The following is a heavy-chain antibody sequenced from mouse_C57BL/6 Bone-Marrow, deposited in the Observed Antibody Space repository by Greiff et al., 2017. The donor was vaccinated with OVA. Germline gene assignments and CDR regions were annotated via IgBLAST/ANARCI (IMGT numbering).Heavy chain of an antibody. Sequence: QVQLKQPGAELVKPGASVKMSCKASGYTFPSYWITWVKQRPGQGLEWIGDIYPGSGSTNYNEKFKSKATLTVDTSSSTAYMQLSSLTSEDSAVYYCAREGGYYDGYFDYWGQGTTLTVSS. CDR1: GYTFPSYW. V-gene: IGHV1-55*01. D-gene: IGHD2-3*01. CDR3: AREGGYYDGYFDY. J-gene: IGHJ2*01. CDR2: IYPGSGST.